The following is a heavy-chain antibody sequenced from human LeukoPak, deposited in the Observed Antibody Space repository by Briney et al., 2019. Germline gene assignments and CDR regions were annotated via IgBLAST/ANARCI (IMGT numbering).Heavy chain of an antibody. V-gene: IGHV1-69*05. Sequence: WASVKVSCKASGGTFSSYAISWVRQAPGQGLEWMGGIIPIFGTANYAQKFQGRVTITTDESTSTAYMELSSLRSEDTAVYYCARYSSRWPEFDPWGQGTLVTVSS. D-gene: IGHD6-19*01. CDR3: ARYSSRWPEFDP. J-gene: IGHJ5*02. CDR2: IIPIFGTA. CDR1: GGTFSSYA.